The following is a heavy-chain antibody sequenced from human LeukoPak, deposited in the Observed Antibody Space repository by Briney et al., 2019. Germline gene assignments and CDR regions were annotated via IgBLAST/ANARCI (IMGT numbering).Heavy chain of an antibody. CDR3: ARASSGWYNWFDP. Sequence: TPSETLSLTCTVSGVSISSYYWSWIRQSPGKGLEWIGYIYYSGSTNFNPSLKSRVTISVDTSKNQFSLKLSSVTAADTAVYYCARASSGWYNWFDPWGQGTLVTVSS. V-gene: IGHV4-59*01. CDR2: IYYSGST. J-gene: IGHJ5*02. D-gene: IGHD6-19*01. CDR1: GVSISSYY.